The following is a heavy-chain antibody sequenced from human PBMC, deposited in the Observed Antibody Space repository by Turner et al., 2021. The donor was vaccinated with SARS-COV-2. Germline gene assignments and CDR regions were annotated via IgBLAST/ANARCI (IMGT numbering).Heavy chain of an antibody. D-gene: IGHD5-18*01. V-gene: IGHV1-2*02. Sequence: QVQLVQSGAEVKQPGASVKVSCKASGFTFTGYYMHWVRRAPGQGFEWMGWINPNNGGTNCAQKFQGRVTMTRDTSISTAYMELSRLRSDDTAVYYCARAVGYTDMEYWGQGTLVTVSS. J-gene: IGHJ4*02. CDR1: GFTFTGYY. CDR3: ARAVGYTDMEY. CDR2: INPNNGGT.